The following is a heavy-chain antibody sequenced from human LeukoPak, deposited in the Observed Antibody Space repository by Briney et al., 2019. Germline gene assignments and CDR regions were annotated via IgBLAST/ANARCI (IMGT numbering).Heavy chain of an antibody. Sequence: GGSLRLSCAASGFTFSSYGMHWVRQAPGKGLEWVAFIRYDGSNKYYADSVKGRFTISRDNSKNTLYLQMNSLRAEDTAVYYCAKELSRFQGGGAYYYGSGSFRRGYYFDYWGQGTLVTVSS. CDR2: IRYDGSNK. CDR1: GFTFSSYG. D-gene: IGHD3-10*01. J-gene: IGHJ4*02. CDR3: AKELSRFQGGGAYYYGSGSFRRGYYFDY. V-gene: IGHV3-30*02.